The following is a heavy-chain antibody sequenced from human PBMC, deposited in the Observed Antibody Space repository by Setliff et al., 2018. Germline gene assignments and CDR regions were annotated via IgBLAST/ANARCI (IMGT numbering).Heavy chain of an antibody. D-gene: IGHD1-1*01. CDR3: ARGGDAYNQNAFDI. V-gene: IGHV3-13*01. CDR1: GFTFSRYD. CDR2: IGTVGHT. Sequence: GSLRLSCAASGFTFSRYDMHWFRQGTGKRLEWVSAIGTVGHTYYPDSVKGRFTISRESARNSLYLQMNSLRAGDTAVYYCARGGDAYNQNAFDIWGRGTMVTVSS. J-gene: IGHJ3*02.